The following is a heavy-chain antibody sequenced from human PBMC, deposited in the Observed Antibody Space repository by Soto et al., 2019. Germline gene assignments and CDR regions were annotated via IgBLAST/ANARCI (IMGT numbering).Heavy chain of an antibody. Sequence: QVQLQESGPGLVKPSGTLSLTCAVSGGSISSSYWCSWVRQPPGKGLEWIGEIYHSGSTNYNTSLKSRVTISVDKSKNQFSLKVTSVTAADTAVYYCARVSGSYYYGMDVWGQGTTVTVSS. CDR3: ARVSGSYYYGMDV. V-gene: IGHV4-4*02. J-gene: IGHJ6*02. CDR1: GGSISSSYW. CDR2: IYHSGST.